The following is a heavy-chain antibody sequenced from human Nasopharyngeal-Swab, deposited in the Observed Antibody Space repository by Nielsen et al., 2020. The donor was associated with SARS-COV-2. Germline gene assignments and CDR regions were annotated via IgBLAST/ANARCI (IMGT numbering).Heavy chain of an antibody. CDR3: ARGTATGWFDP. CDR2: ISSSSSCT. Sequence: GGSLRLSCAASGFTFSDYYMSWIRQAPGKGLEWVSYISSSSSCTNYADSVKGRFTISRDNAKNSLYLQMNSLRAEDTAVYYCARGTATGWFDPWGQGTLVTVSS. V-gene: IGHV3-11*05. D-gene: IGHD4-17*01. J-gene: IGHJ5*02. CDR1: GFTFSDYY.